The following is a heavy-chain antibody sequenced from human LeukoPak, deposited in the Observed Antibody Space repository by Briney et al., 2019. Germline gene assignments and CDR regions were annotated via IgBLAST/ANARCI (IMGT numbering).Heavy chain of an antibody. CDR2: INHSGST. D-gene: IGHD1-26*01. J-gene: IGHJ6*03. CDR1: GGSFSGYF. CDR3: ARGRGGTHSHGYYYYMDV. V-gene: IGHV4-34*01. Sequence: SETLSRTCAVYGGSFSGYFWSWIRQPPGKGLEWIGEINHSGSTNYNPSLKSRVTISVDTSKNQFSLKLSSVTAADTAVYYCARGRGGTHSHGYYYYMDVWGKGTTVTVSS.